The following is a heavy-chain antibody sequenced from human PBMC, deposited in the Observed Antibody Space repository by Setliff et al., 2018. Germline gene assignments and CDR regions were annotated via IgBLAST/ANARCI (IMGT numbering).Heavy chain of an antibody. CDR3: ARRAAAHDWFDP. D-gene: IGHD2-15*01. V-gene: IGHV5-51*01. CDR1: GYTFTTNW. J-gene: IGHJ5*02. CDR2: IYPGDSDT. Sequence: GESLKISCKGSGYTFTTNWIAWVRQMPGKGLEWMGIIYPGDSDTRYSPSFQGRVTISADKSISTAYLQWSSLKASDTAMYYCARRAAAHDWFDPWGQGTLVTVSS.